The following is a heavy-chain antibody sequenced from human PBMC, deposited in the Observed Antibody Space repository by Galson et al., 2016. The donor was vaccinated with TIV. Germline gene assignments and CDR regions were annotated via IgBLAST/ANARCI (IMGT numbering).Heavy chain of an antibody. J-gene: IGHJ3*01. Sequence: SVKVSCKASGYTFTGYFIHWVRQAPGQGLEWMGIINPSGGSTSYAQKFQGRVTMTRVTSTSTVYMELSSLRSEDTAVYYCARDGEVGSSDYDHWGHGTKVIVSS. V-gene: IGHV1-46*01. CDR1: GYTFTGYF. D-gene: IGHD3-22*01. CDR2: INPSGGST. CDR3: ARDGEVGSSDYDH.